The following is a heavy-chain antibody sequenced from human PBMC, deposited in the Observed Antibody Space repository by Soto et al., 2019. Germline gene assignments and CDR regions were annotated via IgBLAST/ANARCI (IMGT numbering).Heavy chain of an antibody. CDR2: IYYSGST. CDR1: GGSISSSSYY. J-gene: IGHJ2*01. Sequence: SETLSLTCTVSGGSISSSSYYWGWIRQPPGKGLEWIGSIYYSGSTYYNPSLKSRVTISVDTSKNQFSLKLSSVTAADTAVYYCARRITMVRGVIHWYFDLWGRGSLVIVSS. CDR3: ARRITMVRGVIHWYFDL. V-gene: IGHV4-39*01. D-gene: IGHD3-10*01.